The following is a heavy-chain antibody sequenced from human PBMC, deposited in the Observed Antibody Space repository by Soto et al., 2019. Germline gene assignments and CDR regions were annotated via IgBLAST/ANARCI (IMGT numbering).Heavy chain of an antibody. V-gene: IGHV1-69*01. J-gene: IGHJ6*02. CDR1: GGTFSSYA. CDR3: ARDRDDFWSRYPSEDYYGMDV. Sequence: QVQVVQSGAEVKKPGSSVKVSCKASGGTFSSYAISWVRQAPGQGLEWMGGIIPIFGTANYAQKFQGRVTITADESTSTAYMELSSLRSEDTAVYYCARDRDDFWSRYPSEDYYGMDVWGQGTTVTVSS. D-gene: IGHD3-3*01. CDR2: IIPIFGTA.